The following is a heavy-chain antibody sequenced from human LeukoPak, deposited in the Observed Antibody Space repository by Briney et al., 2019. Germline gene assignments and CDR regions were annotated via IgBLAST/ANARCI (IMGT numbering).Heavy chain of an antibody. Sequence: SETLSLTCTVSGGSISSYYWSWIRQPSGKGLEWIGEINHSGSTYYNPSLKSRVTISIDTSKNQFSLRLRSVTAADTAVYYCATHPPMTTSAFDIWDQGTMVTVSS. CDR3: ATHPPMTTSAFDI. J-gene: IGHJ3*02. CDR2: INHSGST. V-gene: IGHV4-34*01. D-gene: IGHD4-17*01. CDR1: GGSISSYY.